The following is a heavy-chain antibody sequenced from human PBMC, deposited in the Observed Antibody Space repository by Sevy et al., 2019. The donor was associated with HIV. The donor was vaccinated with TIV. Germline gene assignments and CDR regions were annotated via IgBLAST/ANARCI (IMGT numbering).Heavy chain of an antibody. CDR2: LWSDGSNK. CDR3: ARESGSDWYFDY. V-gene: IGHV3-33*01. J-gene: IGHJ4*02. Sequence: GGSLRLSCAASGFIFSNYGMHWVRQAPGKGLERVTVLWSDGSNKYYADSVKGRFTISRDNSKNTLYLQMNSLRPEDTAVYYCARESGSDWYFDYWGQGTLVTVSS. CDR1: GFIFSNYG. D-gene: IGHD6-19*01.